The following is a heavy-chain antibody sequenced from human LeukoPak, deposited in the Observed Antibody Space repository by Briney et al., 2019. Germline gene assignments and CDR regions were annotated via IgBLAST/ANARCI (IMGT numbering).Heavy chain of an antibody. CDR3: ARLKAAAGSNFDY. V-gene: IGHV3-20*04. Sequence: RPGESLRLSCAASGFTFDDYGMSWVRQAPGKGLEWVSGINWNGGSTSYADSVKGRFTISRDTAKNSLYLQMNSLRAEDTALYYCARLKAAAGSNFDYWGQGTLVTVSS. D-gene: IGHD6-13*01. CDR2: INWNGGST. CDR1: GFTFDDYG. J-gene: IGHJ4*02.